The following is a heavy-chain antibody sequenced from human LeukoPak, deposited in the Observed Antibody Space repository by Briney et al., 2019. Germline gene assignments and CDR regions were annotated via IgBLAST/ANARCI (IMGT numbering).Heavy chain of an antibody. V-gene: IGHV3-53*01. CDR3: ASLAVAAPSDY. Sequence: QSGGSLRLSCAASGFPVSSTYMSWVRQAPGKGLEWVSVIYSGGSTYYADSVKGRFTISRDNSKNTLYLQMNSLRAEDTAVYYCASLAVAAPSDYWGQGTLVTVSS. D-gene: IGHD6-19*01. CDR1: GFPVSSTY. J-gene: IGHJ4*02. CDR2: IYSGGST.